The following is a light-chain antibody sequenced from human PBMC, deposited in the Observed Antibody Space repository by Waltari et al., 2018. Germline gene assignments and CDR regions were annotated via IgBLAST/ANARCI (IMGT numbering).Light chain of an antibody. J-gene: IGLJ3*02. V-gene: IGLV1-40*01. Sequence: QSILTQPTSVSGAPGQRVTISCTGSSSNIGAGHDVHWYQAFPGTAPKLLIYGNNNRPPGVPDRFSGSKSGSSASLAINGLQAEDEADYYCQSFDSNVRGGVVFGGGTKVTVL. CDR2: GNN. CDR3: QSFDSNVRGGVV. CDR1: SSNIGAGHD.